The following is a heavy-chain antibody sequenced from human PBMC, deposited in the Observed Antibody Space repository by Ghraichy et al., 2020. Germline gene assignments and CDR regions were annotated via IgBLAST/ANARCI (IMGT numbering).Heavy chain of an antibody. V-gene: IGHV4-34*01. CDR2: INHSGST. CDR1: GGSFSGYY. J-gene: IGHJ5*02. Sequence: SETLSLTCAVYGGSFSGYYWSWIRQPPGKGLEWIGEINHSGSTNYNPSLKSRVTISVDTSKNQFSLKLSSVTAADTAVYYCARAGSYDFWSGWSWFDPWGQGTLVTVSS. D-gene: IGHD3-3*01. CDR3: ARAGSYDFWSGWSWFDP.